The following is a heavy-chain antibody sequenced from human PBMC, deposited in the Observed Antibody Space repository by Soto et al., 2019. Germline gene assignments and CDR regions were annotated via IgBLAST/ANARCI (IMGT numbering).Heavy chain of an antibody. Sequence: QVQLVQSGAEVKNPGASVKVSCQASNYLFGAFGISWVRQAPGQWLEWMGWITPYNVNTHYAEKFQDRVTMTAYKSPTTAYMEVRRLPSDDAAVYFCARLSSRRNVFYVWDHWTVVTVSS. V-gene: IGHV1-18*01. CDR3: ARLSSRRNVFYV. CDR2: ITPYNVNT. J-gene: IGHJ3*01. CDR1: NYLFGAFG.